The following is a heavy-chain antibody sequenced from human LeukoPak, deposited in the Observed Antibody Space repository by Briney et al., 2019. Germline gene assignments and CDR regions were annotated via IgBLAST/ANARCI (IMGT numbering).Heavy chain of an antibody. CDR1: GYTFTSYG. D-gene: IGHD5-12*01. Sequence: ASVKVSCKASGYTFTSYGISWVRQAPGQALEWMGWIGAYNGNTNYAQKLQGRVTMTTDTSTSTAYMELRSLRSDDTAVYYCARDKEGYSGYGPWGQGTLVTVSS. CDR3: ARDKEGYSGYGP. CDR2: IGAYNGNT. V-gene: IGHV1-18*01. J-gene: IGHJ5*02.